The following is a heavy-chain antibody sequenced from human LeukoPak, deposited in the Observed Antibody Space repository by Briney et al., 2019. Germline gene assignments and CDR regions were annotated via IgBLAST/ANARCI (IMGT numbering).Heavy chain of an antibody. J-gene: IGHJ3*02. D-gene: IGHD3-10*01. CDR2: IYWDDDK. CDR1: GFSLSTSGVG. V-gene: IGHV2-5*02. CDR3: AHRGRSSMLYYYGSGSPHAFDI. Sequence: SGPTLVKPPQTLTLTCTFSGFSLSTSGVGVGWIRQPPGKALEWLALIYWDDDKRYSPSLKSRLTITKDTSKNQVVLTMTNMDPVDTATYYCAHRGRSSMLYYYGSGSPHAFDIWGQGTMVTVSS.